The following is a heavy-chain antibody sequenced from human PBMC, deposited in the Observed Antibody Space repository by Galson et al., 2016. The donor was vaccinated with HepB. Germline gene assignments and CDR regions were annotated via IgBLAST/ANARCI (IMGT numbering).Heavy chain of an antibody. CDR1: GFTFSSYA. CDR3: ARTRYCSSTSCYYYYYGMDV. D-gene: IGHD2-2*01. CDR2: ISYDGSNK. V-gene: IGHV3-30*04. J-gene: IGHJ6*02. Sequence: SLRLSCAASGFTFSSYAMHWVRQAPGKGLEWVAVISYDGSNKYYADSVKGRFTISRDNSKNTLYLQMNSLIAEDTAVYYCARTRYCSSTSCYYYYYGMDVWGQGTTVTVSS.